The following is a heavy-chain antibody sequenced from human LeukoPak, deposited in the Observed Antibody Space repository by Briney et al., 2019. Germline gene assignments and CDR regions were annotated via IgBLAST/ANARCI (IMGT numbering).Heavy chain of an antibody. V-gene: IGHV6-1*01. J-gene: IGHJ4*02. CDR1: GDSVSSNSAA. Sequence: SQTLSLTCAISGDSVSSNSAAWNWIRHSPSRGLEWLGRTYYRSKWYNDYAVSVKSRITINPDTSNNQFSLQLNSVTPEDTAVYYCARAPIQFGELLLDYWGQGTLVTVSS. CDR2: TYYRSKWYN. CDR3: ARAPIQFGELLLDY. D-gene: IGHD3-10*01.